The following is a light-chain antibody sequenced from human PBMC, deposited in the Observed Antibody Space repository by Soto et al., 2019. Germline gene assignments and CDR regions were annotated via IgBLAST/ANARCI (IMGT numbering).Light chain of an antibody. CDR1: QSVSSN. CDR3: QQYSNWPT. J-gene: IGKJ5*01. Sequence: EIALTQTPDTLSASPGERATLSCRASQSVSSNLAWYQQKPGPAPRLLISGASARATGIAARFSGSGAGTEFTLTITSLQSEDSAIYLRQQYSNWPTFGQGTRLEIK. V-gene: IGKV3-15*01. CDR2: GAS.